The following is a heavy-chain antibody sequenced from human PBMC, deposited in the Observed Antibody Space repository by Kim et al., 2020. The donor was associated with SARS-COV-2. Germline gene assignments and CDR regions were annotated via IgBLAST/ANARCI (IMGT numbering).Heavy chain of an antibody. CDR3: ARALSVADFYYYYMDV. V-gene: IGHV3-21*01. CDR1: GFTFSSYS. CDR2: ISSSSYI. D-gene: IGHD6-19*01. J-gene: IGHJ6*03. Sequence: GGSLRLSCAASGFTFSSYSMNWVRQAPGKGLEWVSSISSSSYIYYADSVKGRFTISRDNAKNSLYLQMNSLRAEDTTVYYCARALSVADFYYYYMDVWG.